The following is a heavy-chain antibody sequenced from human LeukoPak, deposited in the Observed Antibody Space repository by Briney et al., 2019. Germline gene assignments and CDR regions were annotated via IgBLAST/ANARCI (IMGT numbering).Heavy chain of an antibody. D-gene: IGHD4-17*01. CDR1: GGSFSGYY. CDR2: INHSGST. CDR3: ARHNYGDYVS. V-gene: IGHV4-34*01. J-gene: IGHJ4*02. Sequence: SETLSLTCAVYGGSFSGYYWSWIRQPPGKGLEWIGEINHSGSTNYNPSLKSRVTISVDTSKNQFSLKLSSVTAADTAVYYCARHNYGDYVSWGQGTLVTVSS.